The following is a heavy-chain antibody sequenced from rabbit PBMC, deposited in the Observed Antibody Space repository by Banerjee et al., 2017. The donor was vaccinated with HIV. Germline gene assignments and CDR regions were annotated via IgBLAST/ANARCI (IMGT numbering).Heavy chain of an antibody. CDR1: GFDFSSGYD. CDR3: ARDGAGSTDYTYFDL. D-gene: IGHD8-1*01. CDR2: IYAGSEGYT. Sequence: QSLEESGGDLVKPGASLTLTCTASGFDFSSGYDMCWFRQAPGKGLEWIACIYAGSEGYTYYASWARGRFTISKTSSTTVTLQMTSLTAADTATYFCARDGAGSTDYTYFDLWGPGTL. V-gene: IGHV1S40*01. J-gene: IGHJ4*01.